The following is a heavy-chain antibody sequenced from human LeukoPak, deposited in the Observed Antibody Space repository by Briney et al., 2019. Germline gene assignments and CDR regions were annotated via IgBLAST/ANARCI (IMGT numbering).Heavy chain of an antibody. CDR2: IYHSGST. V-gene: IGHV4-38-2*02. Sequence: SETLSLTCTVSGYSISSGYYWGWIRQPPGKGLEWIGSIYHSGSTYYNPSLKSRVTISVDTSKNQFSLKLSSVTAAGTAMYYCARVPGVYYDRLTGYGSGWFDPWGQGTLVTVSP. CDR1: GYSISSGYY. J-gene: IGHJ5*02. CDR3: ARVPGVYYDRLTGYGSGWFDP. D-gene: IGHD3-9*01.